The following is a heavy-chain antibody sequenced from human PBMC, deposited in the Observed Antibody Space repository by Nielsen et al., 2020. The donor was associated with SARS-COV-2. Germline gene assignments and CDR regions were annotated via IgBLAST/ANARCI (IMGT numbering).Heavy chain of an antibody. V-gene: IGHV1-46*01. CDR1: EYTFTNFY. Sequence: ASVKVSCKASEYTFTNFYLHWVRQAPGQGLEWMGIINPNGGSTTYSQKFQGRVTVTSDTSTSTVYMELSSLRSEDTALYYCARDQGPSGGYLAFWGQGTLVTVSS. D-gene: IGHD3-10*01. CDR3: ARDQGPSGGYLAF. J-gene: IGHJ4*02. CDR2: INPNGGST.